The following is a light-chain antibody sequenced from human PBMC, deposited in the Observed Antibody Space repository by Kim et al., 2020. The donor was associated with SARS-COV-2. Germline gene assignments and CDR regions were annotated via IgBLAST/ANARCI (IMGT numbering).Light chain of an antibody. CDR1: QSISIS. Sequence: DIQMTQSPSSLSASVGDRVTITCRASQSISISLNWYQQKPGKAPKVLISGASTLQSGVPSRFSGSGSGTYFPPPTSSLHPEVFATYYCQQSYSPRLTFGGGTKVDIK. V-gene: IGKV1-39*01. J-gene: IGKJ4*01. CDR2: GAS. CDR3: QQSYSPRLT.